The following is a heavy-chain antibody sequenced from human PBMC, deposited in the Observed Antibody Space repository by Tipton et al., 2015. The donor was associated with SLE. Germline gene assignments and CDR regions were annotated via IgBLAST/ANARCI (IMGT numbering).Heavy chain of an antibody. V-gene: IGHV4-39*07. CDR1: GGSISSSSYY. J-gene: IGHJ4*02. CDR3: ARPDRY. D-gene: IGHD1-14*01. Sequence: TLSLTCIVSGGSISSSSYYWGWIRQPPGKGLEWIGGIYYTSGNAYYNPSLKSRVTISLGTSKNQFSLKMTSVTAADTAVYYCARPDRYWGQGSLVTVPS. CDR2: IYYTSGNA.